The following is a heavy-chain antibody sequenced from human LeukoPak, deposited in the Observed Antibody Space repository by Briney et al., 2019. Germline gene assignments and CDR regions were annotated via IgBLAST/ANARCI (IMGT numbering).Heavy chain of an antibody. Sequence: PGGSLRLSCAASGFTFSNYEMHWVRQAPGKGLEWVSYISSSGSDIYYADSVKGRFTISRDNAKNSLYLHMNSLRAEDTAVYYCARAIGRYYYYMDVWGKGTTVTVSS. J-gene: IGHJ6*03. D-gene: IGHD3-16*01. CDR1: GFTFSNYE. CDR2: ISSSGSDI. V-gene: IGHV3-48*03. CDR3: ARAIGRYYYYMDV.